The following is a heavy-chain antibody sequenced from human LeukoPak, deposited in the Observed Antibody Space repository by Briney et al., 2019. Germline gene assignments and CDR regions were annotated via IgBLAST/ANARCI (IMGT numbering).Heavy chain of an antibody. CDR3: ARDPLIAAAAVGYFDY. J-gene: IGHJ4*02. V-gene: IGHV3-33*01. D-gene: IGHD6-13*01. Sequence: GGSLRLSCAASGFTFSSYGMHWVRQAPGKGLEGVAVIWYDGSNKYYADSVKGRFTISRDNSKNTLYVQMNSLRAEDTAVYYCARDPLIAAAAVGYFDYWGQGTLVTVSS. CDR1: GFTFSSYG. CDR2: IWYDGSNK.